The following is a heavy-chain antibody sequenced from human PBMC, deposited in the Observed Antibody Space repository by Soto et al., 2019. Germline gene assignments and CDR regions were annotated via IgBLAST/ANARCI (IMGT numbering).Heavy chain of an antibody. J-gene: IGHJ4*02. D-gene: IGHD1-1*01. CDR1: GLTVTNAW. Sequence: DVQLVESGGGLVQPGGSLTLSCTASGLTVTNAWMNWVRQSPGKRLEWVGLIKSEADGGTTAYAAPVKDRFTISRDDSQNTLYLQINSLETEDTAVYYCMTTNGFQTSRDYWGQGTLVTVSS. CDR2: IKSEADGGTT. CDR3: MTTNGFQTSRDY. V-gene: IGHV3-15*07.